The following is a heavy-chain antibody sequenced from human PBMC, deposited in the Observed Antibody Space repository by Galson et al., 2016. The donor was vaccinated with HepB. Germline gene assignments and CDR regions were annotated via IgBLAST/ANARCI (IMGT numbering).Heavy chain of an antibody. CDR3: AGDGLNSPAFEK. J-gene: IGHJ4*02. D-gene: IGHD2/OR15-2a*01. CDR1: GLTFSSYW. V-gene: IGHV3-74*01. Sequence: SLRLSCAGSGLTFSSYWIHWVRQAPGKGLVWVARLNSDGTTQRYADSVKGRFTVSRDNARKTVYLQMNSLRVDDTAVYFCAGDGLNSPAFEKWGQGTLVTVSS. CDR2: LNSDGTTQ.